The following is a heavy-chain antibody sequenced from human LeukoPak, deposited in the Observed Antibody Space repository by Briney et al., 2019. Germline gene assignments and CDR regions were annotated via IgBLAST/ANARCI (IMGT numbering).Heavy chain of an antibody. D-gene: IGHD3-10*01. CDR1: GFTFSSYG. J-gene: IGHJ4*02. V-gene: IGHV3-30*18. CDR3: AKEGDYYGSGSPPGY. CDR2: ISYDGSKK. Sequence: PGRSLRLSCAASGFTFSSYGMNWVRQAPGKGLEWVAVISYDGSKKYYADSVKGRFTISRDNSKNTLYLQMNSLRAEDTAVYYCAKEGDYYGSGSPPGYWGQGTLVTVSS.